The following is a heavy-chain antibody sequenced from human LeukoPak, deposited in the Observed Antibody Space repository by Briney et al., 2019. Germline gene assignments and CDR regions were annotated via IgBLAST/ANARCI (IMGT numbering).Heavy chain of an antibody. CDR1: GGSVTSYY. Sequence: MSSETLSLTCTVSGGSVTSYYWNWIRQPPGKGLEWIGYIYHSGTTNDNPSLKSRVTISVDTSKNQSSLKLSSVTAADTAVYYCARNSGWYFDLWGRGTLVTVSS. CDR2: IYHSGTT. J-gene: IGHJ2*01. V-gene: IGHV4-59*02. D-gene: IGHD1-7*01. CDR3: ARNSGWYFDL.